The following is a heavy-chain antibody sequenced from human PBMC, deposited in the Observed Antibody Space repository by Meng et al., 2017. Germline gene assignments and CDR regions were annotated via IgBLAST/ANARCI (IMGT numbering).Heavy chain of an antibody. Sequence: GESLKISCAASGFTFSNAWMSWVRQAPGKGLEWVGRIKSKTDGRTTDYAAPVKGRSTISRDDSKNTLYLQMNSLKTEDTAVYYCTTEGEWLLQKNWGQGTLVTVSS. CDR2: IKSKTDGRTT. V-gene: IGHV3-15*01. CDR1: GFTFSNAW. CDR3: TTEGEWLLQKN. J-gene: IGHJ4*02. D-gene: IGHD3-3*01.